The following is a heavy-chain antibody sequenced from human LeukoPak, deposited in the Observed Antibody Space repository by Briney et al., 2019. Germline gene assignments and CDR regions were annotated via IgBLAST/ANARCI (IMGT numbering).Heavy chain of an antibody. Sequence: SETLSLTCTVSGGSISSSSYYWGWIRQPPGKGVEWIGSIYYSGSTYYNPSLKSRVTISVDTSKNQFSLKLSSVTAADTAVYYCARHPVSGGEADYWGQGTLVTVSS. CDR3: ARHPVSGGEADY. V-gene: IGHV4-39*01. CDR1: GGSISSSSYY. J-gene: IGHJ4*02. D-gene: IGHD3-16*01. CDR2: IYYSGST.